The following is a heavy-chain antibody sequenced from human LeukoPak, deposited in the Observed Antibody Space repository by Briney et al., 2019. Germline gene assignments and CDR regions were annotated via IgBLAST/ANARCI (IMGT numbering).Heavy chain of an antibody. CDR2: IYYSGST. V-gene: IGHV4-39*07. J-gene: IGHJ5*02. CDR3: ATAYFGVVIISSGWFDP. D-gene: IGHD3-3*01. Sequence: SETLSLTCTVSGGSISSSGYYWGWIRQPPGKGLEWIGSIYYSGSTYYNPSLKSRVTISVDTSKNQFSLKLSSVTAADTAVYYCATAYFGVVIISSGWFDPWGQGTLVTVSS. CDR1: GGSISSSGYY.